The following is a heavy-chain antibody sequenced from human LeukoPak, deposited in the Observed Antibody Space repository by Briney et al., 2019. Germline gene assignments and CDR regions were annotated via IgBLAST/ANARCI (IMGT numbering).Heavy chain of an antibody. V-gene: IGHV4-61*02. Sequence: SETLSLTCTVSGGSISSGSYYWSWIRQPAGKGLEWIGRIYTSGSTNYNPSLKSRVTISVDTSKNQFSLKLSSVTAADTAVYYCARDSHDFWSGYQALFDYWGQGTLVTVSS. CDR3: ARDSHDFWSGYQALFDY. CDR1: GGSISSGSYY. J-gene: IGHJ4*02. D-gene: IGHD3-3*01. CDR2: IYTSGST.